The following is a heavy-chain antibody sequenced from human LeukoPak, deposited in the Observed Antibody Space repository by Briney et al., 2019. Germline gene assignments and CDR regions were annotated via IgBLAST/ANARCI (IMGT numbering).Heavy chain of an antibody. CDR2: ITASGGNT. CDR1: GFTFSSYA. CDR3: AKGNGYSYGRYYFDY. J-gene: IGHJ4*02. D-gene: IGHD5-18*01. V-gene: IGHV3-23*01. Sequence: GGSLRLSCAASGFTFSSYAMGWVRQAPGKGLEWVLAITASGGNTYYADSVKGRFTISRDNSKNTLYLQVNSLRAEDTAVYYRAKGNGYSYGRYYFDYWGQGTLVTVSS.